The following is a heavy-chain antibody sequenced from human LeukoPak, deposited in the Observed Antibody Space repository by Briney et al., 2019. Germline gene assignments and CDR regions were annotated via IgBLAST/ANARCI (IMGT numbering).Heavy chain of an antibody. CDR1: GFTFRYW. D-gene: IGHD1-26*01. CDR3: VRDNRSYNFNY. J-gene: IGHJ4*02. CDR2: IKSDGSST. Sequence: GGSLRLSCAASGFTFRYWMHWVRQAPGKGLVWVSCIKSDGSSTSIADSAKGRFTISRDNAKNTVYLQMNSLRAEDTAVYYCVRDNRSYNFNYWGQGTLVTVSS. V-gene: IGHV3-74*01.